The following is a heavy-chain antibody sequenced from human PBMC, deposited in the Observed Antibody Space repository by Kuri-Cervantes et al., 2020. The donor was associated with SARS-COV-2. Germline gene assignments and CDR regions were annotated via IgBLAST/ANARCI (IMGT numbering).Heavy chain of an antibody. CDR1: GFRFEEYA. CDR2: ISWNSGNI. CDR3: AKDMWSDDRGHSHGGFDF. D-gene: IGHD5-18*01. Sequence: SLKISCVTSGFRFEEYAMHWVRQAPGKGLEWVPGISWNSGNIDQADSVKGRFTISRDNAKSSLYLEMNSLRVEDTAFYYCAKDMWSDDRGHSHGGFDFWGQGTLVTVSS. J-gene: IGHJ4*02. V-gene: IGHV3-9*01.